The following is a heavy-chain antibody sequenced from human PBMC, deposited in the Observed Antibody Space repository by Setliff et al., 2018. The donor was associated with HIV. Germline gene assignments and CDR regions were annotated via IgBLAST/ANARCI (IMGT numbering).Heavy chain of an antibody. J-gene: IGHJ5*02. D-gene: IGHD3-22*01. CDR1: GGSLDNNKYY. CDR3: ASRIYYYDESRVLREEGFVP. Sequence: LSLTCSVSGGSLDNNKYYWTWIRQPPGKGLEWTGSIYHTGRTYYNRSLESRLTISIDTSKNQFSLKLTSVTAADTAMYYYASRIYYYDESRVLREEGFVPWGQGTLVTVSS. V-gene: IGHV4-39*01. CDR2: IYHTGRT.